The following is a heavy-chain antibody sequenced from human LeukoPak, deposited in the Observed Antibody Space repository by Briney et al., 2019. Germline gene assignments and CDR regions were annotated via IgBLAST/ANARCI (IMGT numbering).Heavy chain of an antibody. CDR3: ARDQSVRLLQTSSTYFKHVFAI. J-gene: IGHJ3*02. Sequence: ASVKVSCKASGYTFKKYAISWVRQAPGLGREWMGWISAYNGNTNYAQKVQGRVTMTTDTSTSTAYMELRSLRFDDTAVYYCARDQSVRLLQTSSTYFKHVFAIWGQGSMVTVSS. D-gene: IGHD6-13*01. V-gene: IGHV1-18*01. CDR2: ISAYNGNT. CDR1: GYTFKKYA.